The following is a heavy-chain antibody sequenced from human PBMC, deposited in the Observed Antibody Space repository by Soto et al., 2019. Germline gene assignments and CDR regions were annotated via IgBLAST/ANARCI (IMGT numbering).Heavy chain of an antibody. CDR1: GFPFSSYG. Sequence: SLRLSCAASGFPFSSYGMHWVRQAPGKGLDWVAVIWYDGSNKDYADSVKGRFTISRDNSKNTLYLQMNNLRADDKAVYYCARSINWGQGTLVSVSS. CDR3: ARSIN. V-gene: IGHV3-33*01. J-gene: IGHJ4*02. CDR2: IWYDGSNK.